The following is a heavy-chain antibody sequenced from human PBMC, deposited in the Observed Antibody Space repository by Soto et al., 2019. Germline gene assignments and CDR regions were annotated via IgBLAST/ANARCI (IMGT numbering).Heavy chain of an antibody. D-gene: IGHD6-19*01. CDR2: INPTGGST. CDR1: GYTFTSYY. CDR3: AREGGLIPVAGAPYDYYGMDV. J-gene: IGHJ6*02. Sequence: QVQLVQSGAEVKKPGASVKVSCKASGYTFTSYYLHWLRQAPGQGLEWMGVINPTGGSTTYAQRFQGRATMAWDTSTATIYVELTSLRSEDTAVYYCAREGGLIPVAGAPYDYYGMDVWGQGTTVTVFS. V-gene: IGHV1-46*01.